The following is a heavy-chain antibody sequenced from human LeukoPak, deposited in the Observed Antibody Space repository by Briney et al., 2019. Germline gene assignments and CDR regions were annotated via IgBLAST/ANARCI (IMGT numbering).Heavy chain of an antibody. CDR3: ARGRSSSWYNWFDP. Sequence: ASVKVSCKASGYTFTDYYINWVRQAPGQGLEWMGWINPNSGGTNYALKFQGRVTMTRDTSIRTAYMELSRLRSDDTAVYYCARGRSSSWYNWFDPWGQETLVTVSS. V-gene: IGHV1-2*02. D-gene: IGHD6-13*01. CDR2: INPNSGGT. CDR1: GYTFTDYY. J-gene: IGHJ5*02.